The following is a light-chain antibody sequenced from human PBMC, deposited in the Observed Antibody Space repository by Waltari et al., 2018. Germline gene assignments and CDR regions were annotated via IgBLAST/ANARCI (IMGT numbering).Light chain of an antibody. J-gene: IGLJ3*02. CDR1: RSNIGNTH. V-gene: IGLV1-51*01. CDR2: GNN. Sequence: QSVLTQPPSVSAAPGQKVTISCSGRRSNIGNTHVTWYQQFPGAAPILLIYGNNKRPSGIPDRFSGSKSGTSATLGITGLQTGDEADYYCGTWDKSLSAFWVFGGGTKLTVL. CDR3: GTWDKSLSAFWV.